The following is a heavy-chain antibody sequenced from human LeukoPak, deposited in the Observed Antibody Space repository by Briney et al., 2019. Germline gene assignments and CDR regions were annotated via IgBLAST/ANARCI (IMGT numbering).Heavy chain of an antibody. V-gene: IGHV6-1*01. D-gene: IGHD6-19*01. CDR2: TYYRSKWYN. Sequence: SQTLSLTCAISGHIVSSNSAAWNWIRQSPSRVLEWVGRTYYRSKWYNDYAVSVKSRITINPDTSKNQFSLQLNSVTPEDTAVYYCARDRAEAVAGHDYYFDYWGQGTLVTVSS. J-gene: IGHJ4*02. CDR1: GHIVSSNSAA. CDR3: ARDRAEAVAGHDYYFDY.